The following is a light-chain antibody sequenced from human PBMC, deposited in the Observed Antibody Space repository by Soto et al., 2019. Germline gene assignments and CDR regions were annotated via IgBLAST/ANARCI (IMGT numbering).Light chain of an antibody. Sequence: QSALTQPASVSGSPGQSITISCTGTSSDVGSYNLVSWYQQHPGEAPKLMIYEGTQRPSGVSNRFSGSKSGNTASLTISGLQAEDEADYYCCSYAGSSTFVFGSGT. V-gene: IGLV2-23*03. CDR1: SSDVGSYNL. CDR2: EGT. CDR3: CSYAGSSTFV. J-gene: IGLJ1*01.